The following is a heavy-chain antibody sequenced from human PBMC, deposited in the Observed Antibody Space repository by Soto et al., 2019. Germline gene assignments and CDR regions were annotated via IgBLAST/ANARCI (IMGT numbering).Heavy chain of an antibody. D-gene: IGHD3-10*01. Sequence: GASVKVSCKASGYTFTSYYMHWVRQAPGQGLEWMGIINPSGGSTSYAQKFQGRVTMTRDTSTSTVYMELSSLRSEDTAVYYCARILLVKEAHDAFDIWGQGTMVTVSS. J-gene: IGHJ3*02. CDR2: INPSGGST. CDR1: GYTFTSYY. CDR3: ARILLVKEAHDAFDI. V-gene: IGHV1-46*01.